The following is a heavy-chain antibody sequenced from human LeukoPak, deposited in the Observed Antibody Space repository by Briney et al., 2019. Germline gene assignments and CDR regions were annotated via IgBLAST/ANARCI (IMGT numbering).Heavy chain of an antibody. CDR2: IYTSGST. CDR1: GGSISSYY. V-gene: IGHV4-4*07. D-gene: IGHD2-2*01. Sequence: SETLSLTCAVSGGSISSYYWSWIRQPAGKGLEWIGRIYTSGSTNYNPSLKSRVTISVDKSKNQFSLKLSSVTAADTAVYYCARGVPAALNWFDPWGQGTLVTVSS. J-gene: IGHJ5*02. CDR3: ARGVPAALNWFDP.